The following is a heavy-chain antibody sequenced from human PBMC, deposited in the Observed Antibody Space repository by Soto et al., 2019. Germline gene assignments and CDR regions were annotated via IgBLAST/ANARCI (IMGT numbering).Heavy chain of an antibody. D-gene: IGHD5-18*01. CDR2: IIPIFGTA. CDR1: GGTFSSYA. CDR3: ARRPESYGFVYYFDY. V-gene: IGHV1-69*01. Sequence: QVQLVQSGAEVKKPGSSVKVSCKASGGTFSSYAISWVRQAPGQGLEWMGGIIPIFGTANYAQKFQGRVTITADESTSTAYMELSSLRSEDTDVYYCARRPESYGFVYYFDYWVQRTLVTVSS. J-gene: IGHJ4*02.